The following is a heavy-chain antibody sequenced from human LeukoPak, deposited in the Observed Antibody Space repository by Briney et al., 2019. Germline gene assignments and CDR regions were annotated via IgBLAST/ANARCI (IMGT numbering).Heavy chain of an antibody. CDR1: GFTFSAFE. CDR2: ISGSGGTT. V-gene: IGHV3-48*03. CDR3: VRVYCSSTSCSDYFDY. Sequence: GGSLRLSCAASGFTFSAFEMNWVRQAPGKGLEWLSYISGSGGTTLYADSVKGRFTISRDNAKNSLYLQMNSLRVEDTAVYYCVRVYCSSTSCSDYFDYWGQGSLVTVSS. D-gene: IGHD2-2*01. J-gene: IGHJ4*02.